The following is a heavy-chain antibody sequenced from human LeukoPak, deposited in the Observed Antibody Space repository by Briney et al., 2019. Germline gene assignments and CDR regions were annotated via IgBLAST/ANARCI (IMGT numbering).Heavy chain of an antibody. CDR3: ARWNLAGRFDF. D-gene: IGHD1-7*01. Sequence: SETLSLTCAVYGGSFSGYYWSWIRQPPGKGLEWIGEINHSGSTNYNPSLKSRVTISVDTSKNQFSLKLSSVTAADTAVYYCARWNLAGRFDFWGQGTLVTVSS. V-gene: IGHV4-34*01. J-gene: IGHJ4*02. CDR2: INHSGST. CDR1: GGSFSGYY.